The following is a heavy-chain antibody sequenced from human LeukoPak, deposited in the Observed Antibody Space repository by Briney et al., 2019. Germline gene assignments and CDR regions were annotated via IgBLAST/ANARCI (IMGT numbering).Heavy chain of an antibody. V-gene: IGHV3-7*01. CDR2: IKQDGSEK. J-gene: IGHJ4*02. CDR1: GFTFSSYW. Sequence: GGSLRLSCAASGFTFSSYWMSWVRQAPGKGLEWVANIKQDGSEKYYVDSVKGRFTISRDNSKNTLYLQMNSLRAEDTAVHYCAKDGNSGCEFDYWGQGTLVTVSS. CDR3: AKDGNSGCEFDY. D-gene: IGHD5-12*01.